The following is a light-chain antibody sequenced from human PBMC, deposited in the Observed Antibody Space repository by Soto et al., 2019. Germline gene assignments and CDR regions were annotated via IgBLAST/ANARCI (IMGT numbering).Light chain of an antibody. CDR3: QQSFSPLRS. V-gene: IGKV1-39*01. CDR1: QTISTY. Sequence: DIQLTQSPSSLSASVGDRVTITCRASQTISTYLTWFQQKPGNAPKVLIYDASTLQSGVPSRFSGSGSGAEFTLTITGLQPEDFAPYYCQQSFSPLRSFGGGTKVEIK. CDR2: DAS. J-gene: IGKJ4*01.